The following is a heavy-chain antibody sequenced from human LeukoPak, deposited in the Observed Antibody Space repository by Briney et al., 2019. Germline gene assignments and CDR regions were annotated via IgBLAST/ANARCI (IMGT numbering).Heavy chain of an antibody. CDR1: GFTFSSYS. CDR3: ARDRVDIVEDY. CDR2: ISSSSSYI. Sequence: GGSLRLSCAASGFTFSSYSMNWVRQAPGKGLEWVSSISSSSSYIYYADSVKGRFTISRDNAKNSLYLQMSSLRAEDTAVYYCARDRVDIVEDYWGQGTLVTVSS. D-gene: IGHD2-15*01. J-gene: IGHJ4*02. V-gene: IGHV3-21*01.